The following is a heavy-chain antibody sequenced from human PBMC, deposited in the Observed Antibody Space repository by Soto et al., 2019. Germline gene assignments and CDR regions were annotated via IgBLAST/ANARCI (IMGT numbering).Heavy chain of an antibody. Sequence: ASVKVSCKASGYTFTSYDINLVRQATGQGLEWMGWMNPNSGNTGYAQKFQGRVTMTRNTSISTAYMELSSLRSEDTAVYYCARVDVLRYFDWLLSAPYYYYYMDVWGKGTTVTVSS. J-gene: IGHJ6*03. D-gene: IGHD3-9*01. CDR1: GYTFTSYD. CDR2: MNPNSGNT. CDR3: ARVDVLRYFDWLLSAPYYYYYMDV. V-gene: IGHV1-8*01.